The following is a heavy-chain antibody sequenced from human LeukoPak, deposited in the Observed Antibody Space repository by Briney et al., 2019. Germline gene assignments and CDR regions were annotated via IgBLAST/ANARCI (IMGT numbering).Heavy chain of an antibody. CDR3: ATSRGYCSSISCYGTMRGYYYMDV. CDR1: GFTFSSYW. J-gene: IGHJ6*03. V-gene: IGHV3-7*01. CDR2: IKEDGSEK. Sequence: GGSLRPSCAVSGFTFSSYWMSWVRQAPGKGLEWVANIKEDGSEKYYVDSVKGRFTISRDNVKNSLFLQMNSLRVEDTAVYYCATSRGYCSSISCYGTMRGYYYMDVWGKGATVTVSS. D-gene: IGHD2-2*01.